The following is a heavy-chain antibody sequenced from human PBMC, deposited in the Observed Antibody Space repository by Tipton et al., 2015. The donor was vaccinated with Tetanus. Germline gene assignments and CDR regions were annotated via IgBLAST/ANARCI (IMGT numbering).Heavy chain of an antibody. CDR2: ISDSGGTT. CDR3: AKEVDVSSGWRNFDY. J-gene: IGHJ4*02. D-gene: IGHD6-19*01. Sequence: SLRLSCAASGFTFSGSAMHWVRQAPGKGLEWVSSISDSGGTTYYAGSVKGRFTLSRDNSKYTLFLHMDPLRAEDTAVYYCAKEVDVSSGWRNFDYWGQGTLVTVSS. CDR1: GFTFSGSA. V-gene: IGHV3-23*01.